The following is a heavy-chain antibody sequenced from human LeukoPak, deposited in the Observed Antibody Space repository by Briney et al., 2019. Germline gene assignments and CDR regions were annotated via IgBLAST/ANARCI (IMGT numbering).Heavy chain of an antibody. Sequence: GGSLRLSCAASGFTVSSNYMSWVRQAPGKRLEWVSVIYSGGSTYYADSVKGRFTISRDNSKNTLYLQMNSLTAEDTAIYYCAKDWDDYGDYLPLDFWGQGTLVTVS. D-gene: IGHD4-17*01. CDR2: IYSGGST. CDR3: AKDWDDYGDYLPLDF. CDR1: GFTVSSNY. J-gene: IGHJ4*02. V-gene: IGHV3-53*01.